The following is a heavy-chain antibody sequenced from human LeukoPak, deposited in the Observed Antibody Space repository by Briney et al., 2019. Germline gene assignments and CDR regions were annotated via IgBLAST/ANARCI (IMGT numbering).Heavy chain of an antibody. V-gene: IGHV3-33*03. CDR2: IWYDGSNK. J-gene: IGHJ4*02. Sequence: GGSLRLSCAASGFSFGSYGMHWVRQSPGKGLEWVAVIWYDGSNKYYADSVKGRFTISRDNSKNSLYLQMNSLRAEDTAVYYCATSTADFDYWAREPWSPSPQ. CDR1: GFSFGSYG. CDR3: ATSTADFDY. D-gene: IGHD4-17*01.